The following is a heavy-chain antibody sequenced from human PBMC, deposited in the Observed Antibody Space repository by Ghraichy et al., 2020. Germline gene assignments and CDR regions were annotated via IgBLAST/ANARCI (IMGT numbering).Heavy chain of an antibody. D-gene: IGHD6-13*01. CDR3: ARGQDIAAAGYYFDY. CDR2: IYYSGST. V-gene: IGHV4-59*01. Sequence: SETLSLTCTVSGGSISSYYWSWIRQPPGKGLEWIGYIYYSGSTNYNPSLKSRVTISVDTSKNQFSLKLSSVTAADTAVYYCARGQDIAAAGYYFDYWGQGTLVTVSS. CDR1: GGSISSYY. J-gene: IGHJ4*02.